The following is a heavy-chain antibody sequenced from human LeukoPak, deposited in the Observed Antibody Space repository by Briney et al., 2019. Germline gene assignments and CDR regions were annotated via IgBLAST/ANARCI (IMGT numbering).Heavy chain of an antibody. V-gene: IGHV1-2*02. J-gene: IGHJ5*02. D-gene: IGHD3-22*01. CDR3: ARDGGYYYDSSGYYEGFDP. CDR1: GYTFTGYY. CDR2: INPNSGGT. Sequence: ASVKVSCKASGYTFTGYYMHWVRQAPGQGLEWMGWINPNSGGTNYAQKFQGGVTMTRDTSISTAYMELSRLRSDDTAVYYCARDGGYYYDSSGYYEGFDPWGQGTLVTVSS.